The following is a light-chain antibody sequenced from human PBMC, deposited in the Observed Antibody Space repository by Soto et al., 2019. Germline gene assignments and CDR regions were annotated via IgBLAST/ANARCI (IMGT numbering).Light chain of an antibody. Sequence: QSVLTQPPSVSGAPGQRVTISCTGNNSNLGAGYDVHWYQQLPGAAPKLVIFGNRNRPSGVPERFSGSKSGTSASLAITGLQAEDDADYYCQAYDYSFNASVFGGGTKLTVL. J-gene: IGLJ3*02. CDR3: QAYDYSFNASV. V-gene: IGLV1-40*01. CDR2: GNR. CDR1: NSNLGAGYD.